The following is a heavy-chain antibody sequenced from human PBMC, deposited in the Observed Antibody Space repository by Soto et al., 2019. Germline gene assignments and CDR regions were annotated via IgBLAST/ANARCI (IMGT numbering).Heavy chain of an antibody. V-gene: IGHV3-30*18. CDR1: GFTFRNFG. J-gene: IGHJ4*02. D-gene: IGHD2-15*01. Sequence: QVQLVESGGGVVHPGRSLRLSCAVSGFTFRNFGMHWVRQAPGKGLEWVAVISYDGSEKYYAESVKGRFTVFRDNYKNTLPLQMNSLRSDDTAVYYCVKDSSPGGYFDSWGQGTLVTVSS. CDR3: VKDSSPGGYFDS. CDR2: ISYDGSEK.